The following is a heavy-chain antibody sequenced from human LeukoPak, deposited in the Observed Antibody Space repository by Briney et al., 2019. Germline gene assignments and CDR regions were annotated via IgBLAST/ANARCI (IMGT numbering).Heavy chain of an antibody. CDR2: ISAYNGNT. J-gene: IGHJ3*02. D-gene: IGHD6-19*01. CDR1: GYTFTSYG. CDR3: ARVYSSGWYVGAFDI. Sequence: ASVKVSCKASGYTFTSYGISCVRQAPGQGLEWMGWISAYNGNTNYAQKLQGRVTMTTDKSTSTAYMELRSLRSDDTAVYYCARVYSSGWYVGAFDIWGQGTMVTVSS. V-gene: IGHV1-18*01.